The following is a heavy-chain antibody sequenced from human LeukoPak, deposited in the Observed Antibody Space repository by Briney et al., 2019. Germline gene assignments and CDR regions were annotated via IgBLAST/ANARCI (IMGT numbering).Heavy chain of an antibody. J-gene: IGHJ4*02. Sequence: ASVKVSCKASGYTFTAYYIHWVRQAPGQGLEWMGWINPNSGGTKYAQKFQGRVTMTRDTSISTAYMELTRLRSDDTAMYYCACNNYDILTGFDYWGQGTLVTVFS. D-gene: IGHD3-9*01. CDR1: GYTFTAYY. V-gene: IGHV1-2*02. CDR3: ACNNYDILTGFDY. CDR2: INPNSGGT.